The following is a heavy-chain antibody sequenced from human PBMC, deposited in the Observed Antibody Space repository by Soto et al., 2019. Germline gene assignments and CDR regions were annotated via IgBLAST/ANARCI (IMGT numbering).Heavy chain of an antibody. V-gene: IGHV3-73*01. D-gene: IGHD3-22*01. J-gene: IGHJ4*02. CDR2: IRSKANNYAT. CDR1: GFTFSGSA. Sequence: GSLRLSCATSGFTFSGSAMHWVRQVSGKGLEWIASIRSKANNYATTYAASVKGRFTISRDDSENTVYLQMNSLKTEDTAIYYSAKQIYDGNSGGQGTMVTVSS. CDR3: AKQIYDGNS.